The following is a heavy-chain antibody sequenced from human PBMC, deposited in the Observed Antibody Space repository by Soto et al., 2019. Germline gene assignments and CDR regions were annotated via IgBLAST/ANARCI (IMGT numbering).Heavy chain of an antibody. V-gene: IGHV1-69*13. D-gene: IGHD3-22*01. J-gene: IGHJ5*02. CDR3: ASRRYYDSSGYYFWRWFDP. CDR1: GGTFSSYA. Sequence: ASVKVSCKASGGTFSSYAISWVRQAPGQGLEWMGGIIPIFGTANYAQKFQGRVTITADESTSTAYMELSSLRSEDTAVYYCASRRYYDSSGYYFWRWFDPWGQGTLVTVSS. CDR2: IIPIFGTA.